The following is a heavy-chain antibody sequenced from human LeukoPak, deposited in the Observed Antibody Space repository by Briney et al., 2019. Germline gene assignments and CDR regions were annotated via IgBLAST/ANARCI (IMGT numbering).Heavy chain of an antibody. D-gene: IGHD3-10*01. Sequence: GGSLRLSCVVSGLTFSSYSMSWVRQAPGKGLEWVSYIDRSSSIRYYADSVKGRFTTSRDNAKNSLFLQMNSLTAEDTALYYCARDAFASGSHDYWGQGNLVTVSS. CDR1: GLTFSSYS. CDR2: IDRSSSIR. CDR3: ARDAFASGSHDY. V-gene: IGHV3-48*01. J-gene: IGHJ4*02.